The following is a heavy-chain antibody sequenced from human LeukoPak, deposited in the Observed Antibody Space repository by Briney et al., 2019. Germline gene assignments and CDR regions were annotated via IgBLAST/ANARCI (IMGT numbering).Heavy chain of an antibody. CDR1: GFTVSSNY. J-gene: IGHJ4*02. CDR3: ARDGPDSIYFDY. Sequence: GGSLRLFCAASGFTVSSNYMSWVRQAPGKGLEWVSVIYRGGATYYADSVKDRFTISRDISKNTLFLQMNSLRAEDTAVYFCARDGPDSIYFDYWGQGTLVTASP. V-gene: IGHV3-66*01. D-gene: IGHD2-2*01. CDR2: IYRGGAT.